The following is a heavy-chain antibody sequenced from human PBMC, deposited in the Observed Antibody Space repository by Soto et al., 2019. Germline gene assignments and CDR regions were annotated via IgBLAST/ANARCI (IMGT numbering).Heavy chain of an antibody. V-gene: IGHV4-59*01. CDR2: MYYSGGT. CDR1: GGSISSDY. Sequence: QVRLQESGPGLVKPSETLSITCTVSGGSISSDYWSWIRQPPGKGLEWIGYMYYSGGTNYNPSLNSRVTISIDTSKKRFSRELRSVTAADTAVYYCARAGRGYDPWGQGTLVTVSS. J-gene: IGHJ5*02. D-gene: IGHD3-22*01. CDR3: ARAGRGYDP.